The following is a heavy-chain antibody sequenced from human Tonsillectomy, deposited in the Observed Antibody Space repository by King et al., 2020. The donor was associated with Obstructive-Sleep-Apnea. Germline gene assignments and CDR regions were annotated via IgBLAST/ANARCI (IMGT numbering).Heavy chain of an antibody. Sequence: VQLVESGGGLEQPGGSLRLSCAASGFTFSSYAMSWVRQAPGKGLEWVSAISGSGGNTYYADSVKGRFTISRDNSKNTLYLQMNSLRAEDTTLYYCASLEPVNSFDYWGRGTLVTVSS. D-gene: IGHD1-14*01. V-gene: IGHV3-23*04. CDR2: ISGSGGNT. CDR1: GFTFSSYA. CDR3: ASLEPVNSFDY. J-gene: IGHJ4*02.